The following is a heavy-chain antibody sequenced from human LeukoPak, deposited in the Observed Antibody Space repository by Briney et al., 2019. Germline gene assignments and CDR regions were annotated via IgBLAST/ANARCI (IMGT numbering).Heavy chain of an antibody. CDR1: GYTFTGYY. V-gene: IGHV1-2*02. D-gene: IGHD1-14*01. CDR2: INPNSGGT. Sequence: ASVKVSCKASGYTFTGYYMHWVRQAPGQGLEWMGWINPNSGGTNYAQKFQGRVTMTRDTSISTAYMELSRLRSDDTAVYYCAREALHRYPPWYYYYYYMDVWGKGTTVTVSS. J-gene: IGHJ6*03. CDR3: AREALHRYPPWYYYYYYMDV.